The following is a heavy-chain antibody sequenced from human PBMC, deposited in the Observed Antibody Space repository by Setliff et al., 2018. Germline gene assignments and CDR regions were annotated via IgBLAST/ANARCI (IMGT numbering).Heavy chain of an antibody. CDR2: IYRSGST. V-gene: IGHV4-38-2*01. Sequence: SETLSLTCAVSGYSISSGYYWGWIRQSPGKGLEWIGSIYRSGSTYYNPSLRSRVSITLDTSRNEFSLTLTSVTAVDSAMYYCARFCGGGSCPDYWGQGTLVTVSS. CDR3: ARFCGGGSCPDY. J-gene: IGHJ4*02. D-gene: IGHD2-15*01. CDR1: GYSISSGYY.